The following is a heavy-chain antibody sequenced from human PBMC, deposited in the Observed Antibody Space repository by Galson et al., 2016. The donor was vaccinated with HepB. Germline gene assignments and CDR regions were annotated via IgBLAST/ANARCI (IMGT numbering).Heavy chain of an antibody. CDR3: AHTGLTLAHH. CDR1: GFSLATTGVG. CDR2: IYWDDDK. J-gene: IGHJ4*02. V-gene: IGHV2-5*02. D-gene: IGHD4-23*01. Sequence: PALVKPTQTLTLTCTFSGFSLATTGVGVGWIRQPPGKALEWLALIYWDDDKHYRPSLKSRLTIPKDTSKDQVVLTLTNMDPADTGTYYCAHTGLTLAHHWGQGTLVTISS.